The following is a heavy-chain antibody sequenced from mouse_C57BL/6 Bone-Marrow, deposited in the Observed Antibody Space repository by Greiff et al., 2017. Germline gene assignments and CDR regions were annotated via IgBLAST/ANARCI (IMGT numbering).Heavy chain of an antibody. D-gene: IGHD2-10*01. CDR3: ARPAYRAMDY. V-gene: IGHV5-6*01. CDR1: GFTFSSYG. Sequence: EVKLVESGGDLVKPGGSLKLSCAASGFTFSSYGMSWVRQTPDKRLEWVATISSGGRYTYSPESVKGRFTISRAHDKKALYLHMSSLKSEDTAIYYCARPAYRAMDYWGQGTAVTVSS. J-gene: IGHJ4*01. CDR2: ISSGGRYT.